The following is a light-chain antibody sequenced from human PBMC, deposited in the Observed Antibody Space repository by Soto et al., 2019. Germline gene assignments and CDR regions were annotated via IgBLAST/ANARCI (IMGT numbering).Light chain of an antibody. V-gene: IGKV3-20*01. J-gene: IGKJ2*01. Sequence: EIVLTQSPGTLSLSPGERATLSCRASQSVSSSYLAWYQQKPGQAPRLLIYGASSRATGIPDRFSGSGSGTDFTLTICRLEPEDFAGYYCQQYGSSPPYTFGQGTKLEIK. CDR1: QSVSSSY. CDR2: GAS. CDR3: QQYGSSPPYT.